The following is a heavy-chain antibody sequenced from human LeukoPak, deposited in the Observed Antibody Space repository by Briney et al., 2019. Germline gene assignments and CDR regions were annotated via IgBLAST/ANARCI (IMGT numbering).Heavy chain of an antibody. V-gene: IGHV3-23*01. CDR2: ISGSGGTT. CDR1: GLTFSDYA. Sequence: PGGSLRLSCAASGLTFSDYAMTWVRQAPGKGLEWVSVISGSGGTTYHADSVKGRFTISRDNSKSTLYLQMNSLRADDTAVYYCSSGFWGYYFEYWGQGTLVTVSS. J-gene: IGHJ4*02. D-gene: IGHD3-10*01. CDR3: SSGFWGYYFEY.